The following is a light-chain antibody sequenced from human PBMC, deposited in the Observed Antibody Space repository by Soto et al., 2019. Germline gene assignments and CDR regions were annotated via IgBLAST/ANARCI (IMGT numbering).Light chain of an antibody. V-gene: IGKV3D-15*01. Sequence: EIVMTQSPATLSVSPGERATLSCRASQSVSSNLAWYQQKPGQAPRLLIYGASTRATGIPARFSRSGSGTEFTLTISGLQSEDFAVYYCQQYNNWRTFGQGTKVEIK. CDR3: QQYNNWRT. J-gene: IGKJ1*01. CDR1: QSVSSN. CDR2: GAS.